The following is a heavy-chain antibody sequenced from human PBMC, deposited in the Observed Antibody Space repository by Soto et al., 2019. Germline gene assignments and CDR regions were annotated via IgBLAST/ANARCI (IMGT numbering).Heavy chain of an antibody. CDR1: GFSVGGSGVG. Sequence: QITLKESGHTLVKPTQTLTLTCTFSGFSVGGSGVGVGWIRQPPGKALEWLGVIYWDDDKRYSSSLRNRITLTKDSSRNHVVLTLTNMVPEDAGTYYCAHNPDIVSPEAHGGFDIWGQGTMVTVS. V-gene: IGHV2-5*02. CDR2: IYWDDDK. J-gene: IGHJ3*02. CDR3: AHNPDIVSPEAHGGFDI. D-gene: IGHD2-15*01.